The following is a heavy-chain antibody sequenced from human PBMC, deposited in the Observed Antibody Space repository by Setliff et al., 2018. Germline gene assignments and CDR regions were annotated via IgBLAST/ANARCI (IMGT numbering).Heavy chain of an antibody. V-gene: IGHV1-18*01. J-gene: IGHJ4*02. Sequence: VASVKVSCKTSGYNFIALGINWVRQAPGQGLEWVRWISPYSGKTDYAQKFQGRVIMTIDSATTTAYMELKTLRSDDTAVYYCARGRGPDIVVTIPGDYWGQGTQVTVSS. D-gene: IGHD2-15*01. CDR2: ISPYSGKT. CDR3: ARGRGPDIVVTIPGDY. CDR1: GYNFIALG.